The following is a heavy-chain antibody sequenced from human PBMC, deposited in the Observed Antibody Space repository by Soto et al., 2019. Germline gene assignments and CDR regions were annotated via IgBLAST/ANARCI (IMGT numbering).Heavy chain of an antibody. D-gene: IGHD5-18*01. V-gene: IGHV4-30-4*01. CDR1: GGSISSGNYY. CDR2: IYSTGSS. J-gene: IGHJ5*02. CDR3: ARVWIQLRLSGRAPFDP. Sequence: QVQLQESGPGLVKPSETLSLTCTVSGGSISSGNYYWGWIRQSPGKGLEWIGYIYSTGSSYYNPSLRSRVSMSVDTTKNQFSLNMSSVTAADTAVYFCARVWIQLRLSGRAPFDPWGQGTLVTVSS.